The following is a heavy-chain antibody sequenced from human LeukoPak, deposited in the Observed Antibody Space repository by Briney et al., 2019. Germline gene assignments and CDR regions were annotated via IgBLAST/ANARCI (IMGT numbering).Heavy chain of an antibody. V-gene: IGHV1-2*02. J-gene: IGHJ4*02. CDR2: INPNSGGT. CDR1: GYTFTGYY. D-gene: IGHD5-18*01. CDR3: ARVGSGYSYGSFDY. Sequence: GASVKVSCKAPGYTFTGYYMHRVRQAPGQGLEWMGWINPNSGGTNYAQKFQGRVTMTTDTSTSTVYMELRSLRSDDTAVYYCARVGSGYSYGSFDYWGQGTLVTVSS.